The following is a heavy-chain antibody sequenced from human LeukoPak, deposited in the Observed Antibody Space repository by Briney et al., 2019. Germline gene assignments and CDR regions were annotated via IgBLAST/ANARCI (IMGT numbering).Heavy chain of an antibody. V-gene: IGHV4-59*08. Sequence: PSETLSLTCTVSGGSISSYYWSWIRQPPGKGLEWIGYIYYSGSTNYNPSLKSRVTISVDTSKNQFSLKLSSVTAADTAVYYCARPNYSDFWSGYYSNWGQGTLVTVSS. J-gene: IGHJ4*02. CDR1: GGSISSYY. CDR2: IYYSGST. D-gene: IGHD3-3*01. CDR3: ARPNYSDFWSGYYSN.